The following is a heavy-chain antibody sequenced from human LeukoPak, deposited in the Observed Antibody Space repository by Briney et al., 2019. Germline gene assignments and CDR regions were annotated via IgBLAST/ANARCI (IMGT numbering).Heavy chain of an antibody. V-gene: IGHV4-59*01. CDR1: DDSITMYY. D-gene: IGHD1-1*01. J-gene: IGHJ6*03. CDR2: VDHTGST. Sequence: SETLSLTCSVSDDSITMYYWTWIRQPPRKGLEWIGYVDHTGSTNFNPSLNGRVSIFRDTTKNLFSLRLRSVTAADTAVYFCARGRVSSSTWYSTYYYYFYMDVWGKGTTVTVSS. CDR3: ARGRVSSSTWYSTYYYYFYMDV.